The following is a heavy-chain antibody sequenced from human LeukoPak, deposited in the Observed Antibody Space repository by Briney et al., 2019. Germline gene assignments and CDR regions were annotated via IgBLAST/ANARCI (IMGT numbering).Heavy chain of an antibody. Sequence: GGSLRLSCAASGFTVSSNYMSWVRQAPGKGLEWVSVIYSGGSTYYADSVKGRFTISRDNAKNTLYLQMDSLRAEDTAVYYCSGGGSIAVAGYWGQGTLVTVSS. CDR3: SGGGSIAVAGY. J-gene: IGHJ4*02. CDR1: GFTVSSNY. CDR2: IYSGGST. D-gene: IGHD6-19*01. V-gene: IGHV3-53*01.